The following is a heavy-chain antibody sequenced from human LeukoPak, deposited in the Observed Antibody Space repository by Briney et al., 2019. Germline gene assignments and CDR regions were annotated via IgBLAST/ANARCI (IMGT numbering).Heavy chain of an antibody. Sequence: GGSQRLSCAASGFTFSSYAMHWVRQAPGKGLEWVAVIWYDGSNKYYADSVKGRFTISRDNSKNTLYLRMNSLRAEDTAVYYCARDDYDSSGPGGYWGQGTLVTVSS. D-gene: IGHD3-22*01. V-gene: IGHV3-33*08. CDR3: ARDDYDSSGPGGY. CDR2: IWYDGSNK. CDR1: GFTFSSYA. J-gene: IGHJ4*02.